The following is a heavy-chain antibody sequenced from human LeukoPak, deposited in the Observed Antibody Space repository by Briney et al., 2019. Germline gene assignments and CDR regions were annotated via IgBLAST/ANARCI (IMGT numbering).Heavy chain of an antibody. CDR3: ARVPGS. CDR2: IYHSGST. Sequence: SETLYLTCAVSGGSISSGGYSWSWLRQPPGMDREWIGYIYHSGSTYYNPSLKSRITISVDRSKNQFSLKMRSVTAADTAVYYCARVPGSWGQGTLVTVSS. V-gene: IGHV4-30-2*01. CDR1: GGSISSGGYS. J-gene: IGHJ4*02. D-gene: IGHD2-15*01.